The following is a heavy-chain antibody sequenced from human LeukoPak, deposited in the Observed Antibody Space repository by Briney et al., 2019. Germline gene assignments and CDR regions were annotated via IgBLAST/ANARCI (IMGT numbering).Heavy chain of an antibody. V-gene: IGHV4-39*01. Sequence: SETLPLTCTVSGGSISSSSYYWGWIRQPPGKGLEWIGSIYYSGSTYYNPSLKSRVTISVDTSKNQFSLKLSSVTAADTAVYYCARQRQAIYYYYYMDVWGKGTTVTVSS. CDR2: IYYSGST. CDR3: ARQRQAIYYYYYMDV. J-gene: IGHJ6*03. CDR1: GGSISSSSYY.